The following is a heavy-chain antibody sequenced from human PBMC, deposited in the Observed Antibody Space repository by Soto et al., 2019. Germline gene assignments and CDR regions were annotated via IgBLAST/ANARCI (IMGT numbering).Heavy chain of an antibody. Sequence: GGSLRLSCAACGFTFSGSAVHWVRQASGKGLEWVARIRDIANNYATAYAASVKGRFTVSRDDSKNTAYLQMNSLKTEDTAVYYCARDGDDSSGYPILGGAFDIWGQGTMVTVSS. D-gene: IGHD3-22*01. V-gene: IGHV3-73*01. CDR1: GFTFSGSA. CDR3: ARDGDDSSGYPILGGAFDI. J-gene: IGHJ3*02. CDR2: IRDIANNYAT.